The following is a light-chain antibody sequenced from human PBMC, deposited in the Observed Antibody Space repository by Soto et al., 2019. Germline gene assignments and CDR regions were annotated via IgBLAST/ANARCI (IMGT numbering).Light chain of an antibody. V-gene: IGLV2-14*03. CDR2: DVS. Sequence: QSVLPQPASVSGSPGQSITISCTGTSGDVGGYDFVSWYKHHPGRAPKLLIWDVSNRPSGVSYRFSASKSGNTASLTISGLQTDDEADYYCSSYTSSRSLVFGTGTKLTVL. CDR3: SSYTSSRSLV. CDR1: SGDVGGYDF. J-gene: IGLJ1*01.